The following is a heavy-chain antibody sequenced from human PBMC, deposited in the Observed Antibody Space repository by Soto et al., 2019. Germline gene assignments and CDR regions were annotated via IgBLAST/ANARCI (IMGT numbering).Heavy chain of an antibody. CDR2: IWYDGSNK. V-gene: IGHV3-33*01. D-gene: IGHD2-15*01. CDR1: GFTFSSYG. Sequence: QVPLVESGGGVVQPGRSLRLSCAASGFTFSSYGMHWVRQAPGKGLEWVAVIWYDGSNKYYADSVKGRFTISRDNSKNTLYVQMNSLRAEDTAVYYCARDGYCRGGSGYSVPFFVYWGQGTLVTVSS. J-gene: IGHJ4*02. CDR3: ARDGYCRGGSGYSVPFFVY.